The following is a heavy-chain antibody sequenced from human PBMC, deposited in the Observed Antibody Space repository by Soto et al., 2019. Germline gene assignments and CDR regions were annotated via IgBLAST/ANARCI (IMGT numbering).Heavy chain of an antibody. CDR3: ARGPQWLAN. V-gene: IGHV3-48*01. CDR2: ISSSSSTI. Sequence: PGGSLRLSCAASGFTFSSYSMNWVRQAPGKGLEWVSYISSSSSTIYYADSVKGRFTISRDNAKNSLYLQMNSLRAEDTAVYYCARGPQWLANWGQGTLVTVSS. CDR1: GFTFSSYS. J-gene: IGHJ4*02. D-gene: IGHD6-19*01.